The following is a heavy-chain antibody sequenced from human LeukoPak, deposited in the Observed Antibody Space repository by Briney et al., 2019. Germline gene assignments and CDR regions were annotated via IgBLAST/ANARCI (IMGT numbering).Heavy chain of an antibody. Sequence: SETLSLTCTVSGGSISSYYWSWIRQPPGKGLEWIGYIYYSGSTNYNPSLKSRVTISVDTSKNQFSLKLSSVTAADTAVYYCARGKVVPAAFDYWGQGTLVNVSS. CDR2: IYYSGST. CDR1: GGSISSYY. D-gene: IGHD2-2*01. CDR3: ARGKVVPAAFDY. V-gene: IGHV4-59*01. J-gene: IGHJ4*02.